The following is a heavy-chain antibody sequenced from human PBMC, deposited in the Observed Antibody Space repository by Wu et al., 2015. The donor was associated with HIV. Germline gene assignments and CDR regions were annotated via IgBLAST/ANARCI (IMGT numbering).Heavy chain of an antibody. CDR3: AGNTVAGTVY. D-gene: IGHD6-19*01. CDR1: EYTFTAYY. CDR2: IVPQSGST. V-gene: IGHV1-2*02. Sequence: QVYLAQSGAEVKKPGASVKVSCRASEYTFTAYYLHWIRQAPGQRFEWMGYIVPQSGSTLYSQKFQGRVTMTRDTSISTAYMELSRLRSDDTAVYYCAGNTVAGTVYWGQGTLVTVSS. J-gene: IGHJ4*02.